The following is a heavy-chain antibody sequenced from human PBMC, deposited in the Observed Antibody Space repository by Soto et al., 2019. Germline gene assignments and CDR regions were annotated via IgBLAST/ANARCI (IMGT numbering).Heavy chain of an antibody. D-gene: IGHD6-19*01. J-gene: IGHJ4*02. CDR1: GFTFSSYA. V-gene: IGHV3-23*01. Sequence: GGSLRLSCAASGFTFSSYAMSWVRQAPGKGLEWVSAISGSGGSTYYADSVKGWFTISRDNSKNTLYLQMNSLRGEDTAVYYCANSTSKPGIAVAGYFDYWGQGTPVPGSS. CDR3: ANSTSKPGIAVAGYFDY. CDR2: ISGSGGST.